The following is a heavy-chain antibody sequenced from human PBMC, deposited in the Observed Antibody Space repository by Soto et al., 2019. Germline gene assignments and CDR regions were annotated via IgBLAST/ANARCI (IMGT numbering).Heavy chain of an antibody. CDR3: ARGLNCISTSCYALGYYYYGMDV. J-gene: IGHJ6*02. CDR2: IKQDGSNK. Sequence: EVQLVESGGGLVQPGGSLRLSCAASGFTFSGYWMSWLRQVPGEGPEWVVNIKQDGSNKYYADSVKGRFTISRDNSKNTLYLQMNSLRAEDTAVYYCARGLNCISTSCYALGYYYYGMDVWGQGTTVTVSS. V-gene: IGHV3-7*02. D-gene: IGHD2-2*01. CDR1: GFTFSGYW.